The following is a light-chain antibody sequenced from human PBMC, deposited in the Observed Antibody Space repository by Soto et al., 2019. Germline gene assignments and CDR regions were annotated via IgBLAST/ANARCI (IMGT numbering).Light chain of an antibody. Sequence: QSMLTQPASVSGSPGQSITISCTGTSSDVGGYNYVSWYQQHPGKAPKLMIYDVSNRPSGVSNRFSSSKSGNTASLTISGLQAEDEADYYCSSYASSSTLLYVFGTGTKVTVL. V-gene: IGLV2-14*01. CDR1: SSDVGGYNY. CDR3: SSYASSSTLLYV. CDR2: DVS. J-gene: IGLJ1*01.